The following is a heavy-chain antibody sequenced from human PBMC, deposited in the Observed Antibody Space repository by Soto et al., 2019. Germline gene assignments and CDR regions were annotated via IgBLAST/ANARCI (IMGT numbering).Heavy chain of an antibody. Sequence: QVQLQESGPGLVKPSETLSLTCTVSGGSISSYYWSWIRQPPGKGLEWIGYIYYSGSTNYNPSLKSRVTISVDTSKNQFSLKLSSVTAADTAVYYCARDRSTYSSGWYWFDPWGQGTLVTVSS. V-gene: IGHV4-59*01. J-gene: IGHJ5*02. CDR2: IYYSGST. D-gene: IGHD6-19*01. CDR1: GGSISSYY. CDR3: ARDRSTYSSGWYWFDP.